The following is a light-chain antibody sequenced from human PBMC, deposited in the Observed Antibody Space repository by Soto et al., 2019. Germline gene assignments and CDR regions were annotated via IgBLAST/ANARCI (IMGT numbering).Light chain of an antibody. CDR1: QSLNNW. CDR3: QQYNTLTWT. V-gene: IGKV1-5*01. Sequence: DIQMTQSPSTLSASVGDRVTITCRASQSLNNWLAWYQQKPGKAPKLLIYDASNLHIGVPSRFSGSASGTEFTLTISSLQPNDFATYYCQQYNTLTWTFGQGTKVKIK. J-gene: IGKJ1*01. CDR2: DAS.